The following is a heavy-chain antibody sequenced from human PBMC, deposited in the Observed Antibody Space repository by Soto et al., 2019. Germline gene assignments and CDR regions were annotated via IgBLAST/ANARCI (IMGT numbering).Heavy chain of an antibody. V-gene: IGHV3-23*01. D-gene: IGHD2-2*01. CDR3: ADLSRYCTSSNCD. CDR1: GFTFSSYS. Sequence: DVRLLESGGGLVQPGGSLRLSCAASGFTFSSYSMSWVRQAPGKGLEWVSTIGTSASTYYGDSVRGRFTISRDNSRNTLNLEMNSLLAEDRAVYYCADLSRYCTSSNCDWGQGTLVTVSS. J-gene: IGHJ4*02. CDR2: IGTSAST.